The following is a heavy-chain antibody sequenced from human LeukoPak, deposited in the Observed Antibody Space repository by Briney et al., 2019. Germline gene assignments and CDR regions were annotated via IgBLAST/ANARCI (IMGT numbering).Heavy chain of an antibody. CDR2: ITGSGGDT. V-gene: IGHV3-23*01. D-gene: IGHD6-6*01. CDR3: AKGSSSSRPYYFDY. Sequence: PGGSLRLSCAASGFTFNNYAMSWVRQAPGKGLDWVSAITGSGGDTYHADSVKGRFTISRDNSKNTLYLQMDSLGAEDTAVYYCAKGSSSSRPYYFDYWGQGTLVTVSS. J-gene: IGHJ4*02. CDR1: GFTFNNYA.